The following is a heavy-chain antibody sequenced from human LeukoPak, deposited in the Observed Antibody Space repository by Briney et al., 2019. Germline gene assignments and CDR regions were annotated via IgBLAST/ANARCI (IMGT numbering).Heavy chain of an antibody. CDR2: INPNSGGT. Sequence: GASVKVSCKASGYTFTAYYMHWVRQAPGQGREWMGWINPNSGGTNYAQKFQGRVTMTRDTSISTAYMELTKLRADDTAVYYCARVGGSYSTGIDYWGQGTLVTVSS. D-gene: IGHD1-26*01. CDR1: GYTFTAYY. CDR3: ARVGGSYSTGIDY. J-gene: IGHJ4*02. V-gene: IGHV1-2*02.